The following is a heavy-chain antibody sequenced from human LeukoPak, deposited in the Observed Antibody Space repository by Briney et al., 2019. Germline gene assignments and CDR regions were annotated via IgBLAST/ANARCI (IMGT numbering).Heavy chain of an antibody. J-gene: IGHJ4*02. CDR2: ISGDSRHI. Sequence: GGSLRLSCAASGFTFTDYSMNWVRQAPGKGLEWASSISGDSRHIFYADSVKGRFTISRDNAKYSLYLQMSSLRADDTAVYYCARIDFGDGYWGQGTLVTVSS. V-gene: IGHV3-21*01. CDR3: ARIDFGDGY. CDR1: GFTFTDYS. D-gene: IGHD4-17*01.